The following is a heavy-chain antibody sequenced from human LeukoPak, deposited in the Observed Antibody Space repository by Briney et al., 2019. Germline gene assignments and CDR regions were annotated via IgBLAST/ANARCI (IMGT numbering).Heavy chain of an antibody. D-gene: IGHD3-3*01. CDR3: ARDVREWGGYYFDY. CDR1: GFTFSSYA. Sequence: GGSLRLSCAASGFTFSSYAMSWVRQAPGKGLEWVSYISSGSSTKYYADSVKGRFTISRDNAKNSLFLQMNSLRDEDTAVYYCARDVREWGGYYFDYWGQGTPVTVSS. CDR2: ISSGSSTK. J-gene: IGHJ4*02. V-gene: IGHV3-48*02.